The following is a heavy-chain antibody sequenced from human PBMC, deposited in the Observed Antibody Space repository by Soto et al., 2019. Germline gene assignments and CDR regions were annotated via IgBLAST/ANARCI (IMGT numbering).Heavy chain of an antibody. CDR2: ISGSGGST. D-gene: IGHD6-13*01. Sequence: GGSLRLSCAASGFTFSSYAMSWVRQAPGKGLEWVSAISGSGGSTYYADSVKGRFTISRDNSKNTLYLQMNSLRAEDTAVYYCANLGYSSSWYRSRAGMDVWGQGTTVTVS. CDR1: GFTFSSYA. V-gene: IGHV3-23*01. J-gene: IGHJ6*02. CDR3: ANLGYSSSWYRSRAGMDV.